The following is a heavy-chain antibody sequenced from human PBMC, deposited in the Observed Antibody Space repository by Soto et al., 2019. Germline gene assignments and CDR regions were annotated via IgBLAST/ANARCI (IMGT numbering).Heavy chain of an antibody. CDR2: IYWNDDK. CDR3: AHSHNYDILTGYYGTNWFDP. V-gene: IGHV2-5*01. D-gene: IGHD3-9*01. Sequence: SGPTLVNPTQTLTLTCTFSGFSLSTSGVGVGWIRQPPGKALEWLALIYWNDDKRYSPSLKSRLTITKDTSKNQVVLTMTNMDPVDTATYYCAHSHNYDILTGYYGTNWFDPWGQGTLVTVSS. J-gene: IGHJ5*02. CDR1: GFSLSTSGVG.